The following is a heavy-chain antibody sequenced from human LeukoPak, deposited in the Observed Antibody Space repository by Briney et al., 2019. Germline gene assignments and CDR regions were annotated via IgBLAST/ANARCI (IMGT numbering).Heavy chain of an antibody. CDR3: ARSRDSRGYPDAFDV. J-gene: IGHJ3*01. CDR1: GYTLSDYY. V-gene: IGHV1-2*02. CDR2: INPNSGGT. D-gene: IGHD3-22*01. Sequence: ASVKVSCKASGYTLSDYYIYWVRQAPGQGPEWMGWINPNSGGTHYAQTFQDRVTLTRDTSISTAYMELNRLRSDDTAVYYCARSRDSRGYPDAFDVWGRETMVTVSS.